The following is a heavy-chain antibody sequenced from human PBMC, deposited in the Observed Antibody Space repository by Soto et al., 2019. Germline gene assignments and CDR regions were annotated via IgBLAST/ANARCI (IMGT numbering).Heavy chain of an antibody. J-gene: IGHJ6*02. Sequence: PGGSLRLSCAASGFTFSSYWMHWVRQAPGKGLVWVSRINSDGSSTSYADSVKGRFTISRDNAKNTLYLQMNSLRAEDTAVYYCARVRDGCGGDCSPGGMDVWGQGTMVTVSS. CDR1: GFTFSSYW. V-gene: IGHV3-74*01. CDR2: INSDGSST. D-gene: IGHD2-21*02. CDR3: ARVRDGCGGDCSPGGMDV.